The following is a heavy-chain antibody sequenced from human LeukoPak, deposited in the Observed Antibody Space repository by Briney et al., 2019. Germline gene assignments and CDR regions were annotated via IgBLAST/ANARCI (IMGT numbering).Heavy chain of an antibody. Sequence: SGTLTLTCTVSGCSISSYDWSWVRQAPGKGLEWIGDIYYSGSTNYNPSLKSRVIISVDASKNQFPLKLSSVTAADTSVYYCAWSPSHYYYYGMDVWGQGTTVTVSS. CDR3: AWSPSHYYYYGMDV. D-gene: IGHD1-26*01. J-gene: IGHJ6*02. CDR1: GCSISSYD. V-gene: IGHV4-59*03. CDR2: IYYSGST.